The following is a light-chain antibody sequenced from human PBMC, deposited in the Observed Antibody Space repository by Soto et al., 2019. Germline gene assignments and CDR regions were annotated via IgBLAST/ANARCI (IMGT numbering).Light chain of an antibody. CDR3: QNYNSAPIT. CDR1: HGISNY. V-gene: IGKV1-27*01. J-gene: IGKJ5*01. Sequence: DSQMTQSPSSLSASVGDRVTITCRASHGISNYLAWYQQKPGKVPKLLIYAASTLQSGVPSRFSGSGSGTDFTLTISSLQPEDVATYYCQNYNSAPITFGQGTRLETK. CDR2: AAS.